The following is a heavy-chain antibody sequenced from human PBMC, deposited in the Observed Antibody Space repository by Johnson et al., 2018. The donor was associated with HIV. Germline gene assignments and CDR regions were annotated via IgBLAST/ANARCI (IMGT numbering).Heavy chain of an antibody. CDR1: GFSFSNAL. CDR2: IKSKTDGGTT. CDR3: TAHYRNAFDI. Sequence: VQLVESGGGLVKPGESLRLSCAASGFSFSNALMNWVRQAPGKGLEWVGRIKSKTDGGTTDYAAPVKGRFTLSRDDSKNTLFLQMNSLKTEDTALYYCTAHYRNAFDIWGQGTMVTVPS. V-gene: IGHV3-15*01. D-gene: IGHD1-26*01. J-gene: IGHJ3*02.